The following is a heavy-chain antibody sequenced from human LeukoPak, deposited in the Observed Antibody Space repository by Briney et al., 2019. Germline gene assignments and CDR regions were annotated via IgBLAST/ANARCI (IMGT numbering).Heavy chain of an antibody. J-gene: IGHJ4*02. CDR3: ARVSGQELRLRELVWPYFDY. CDR1: GGSISSGDYY. Sequence: PSETLSLTCTVSGGSISSGDYYWSWIRQPPGKGLEWIGYIYYSGSTYYNPSLKSRVTISVDTSKNQFSLKLSSVTAADTAVYYCARVSGQELRLRELVWPYFDYWGQGTLVTVSS. CDR2: IYYSGST. V-gene: IGHV4-30-4*01. D-gene: IGHD3-16*01.